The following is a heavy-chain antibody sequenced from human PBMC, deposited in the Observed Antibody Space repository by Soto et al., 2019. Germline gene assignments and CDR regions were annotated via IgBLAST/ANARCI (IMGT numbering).Heavy chain of an antibody. CDR3: AREYYDFWSGYLAYYYYGMDA. D-gene: IGHD3-3*01. Sequence: QVQLVESGGGVVQPGRSVRLSCAASGFTFSSYAMHWVRQAPGKGLEWVAVISYDGSNKYYADSVKGRFTISRDNSKNTLYLQMNSLRAEDTAVYYCAREYYDFWSGYLAYYYYGMDAWGQGTTVTVSS. V-gene: IGHV3-30-3*01. CDR2: ISYDGSNK. J-gene: IGHJ6*02. CDR1: GFTFSSYA.